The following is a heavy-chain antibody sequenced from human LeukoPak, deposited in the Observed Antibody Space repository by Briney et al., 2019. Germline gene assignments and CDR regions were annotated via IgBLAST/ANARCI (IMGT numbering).Heavy chain of an antibody. J-gene: IGHJ6*03. Sequence: VASVKVSFKASGYTFTIYGISWVRQAPGQGLEWMGWISAYNGNTNYAQKLQGRVTMTTDTSTSTAYMELRSLRSDDTAVYYCARVTLERRKYYYYYMDVWGKGTTVTISS. CDR2: ISAYNGNT. CDR3: ARVTLERRKYYYYYMDV. CDR1: GYTFTIYG. V-gene: IGHV1-18*01. D-gene: IGHD1-1*01.